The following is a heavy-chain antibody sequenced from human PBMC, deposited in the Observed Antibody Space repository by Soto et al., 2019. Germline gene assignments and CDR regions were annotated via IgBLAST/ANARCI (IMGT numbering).Heavy chain of an antibody. CDR2: IWYDGSNK. CDR3: ARDPDTLLAVDDAFDI. CDR1: GFTFSSYG. J-gene: IGHJ3*02. D-gene: IGHD2-2*02. Sequence: PGGSLRLSCAASGFTFSSYGMHWVRQAPGKGLEWVAVIWYDGSNKYYADSVKGRFTISRDNSKNTLYLQMNSLRAEDTAVYYCARDPDTLLAVDDAFDIWGQGTMVTVSS. V-gene: IGHV3-33*01.